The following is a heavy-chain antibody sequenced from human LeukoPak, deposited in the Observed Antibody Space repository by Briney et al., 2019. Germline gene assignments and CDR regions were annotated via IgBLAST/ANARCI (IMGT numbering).Heavy chain of an antibody. V-gene: IGHV4-59*01. D-gene: IGHD4-17*01. CDR1: GGSISSYY. J-gene: IGHJ6*02. CDR2: IYYSGST. Sequence: SETLSLTCTVSGGSISSYYWSWIRQPPGKGLEWIGYIYYSGSTNYNPSLKSRVTISVDTSKNQFSLKLSSVTAAGTAVYYCARYYGDLYYYGMDVWGQGTTVTVSS. CDR3: ARYYGDLYYYGMDV.